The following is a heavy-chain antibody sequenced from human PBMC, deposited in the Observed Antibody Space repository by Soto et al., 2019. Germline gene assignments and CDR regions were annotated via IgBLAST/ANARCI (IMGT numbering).Heavy chain of an antibody. D-gene: IGHD3-16*02. J-gene: IGHJ4*02. V-gene: IGHV4-34*01. Sequence: LSLTCAVYGGSFSGYYWSWIRQPPGKGLEWIGEINHSGSTNYNPSLKSRVTISVDTSKNQFSLKLSSVTAADTAVYYCARGKLSDYVWGSYRYHFDYWGQGTVVTVSS. CDR3: ARGKLSDYVWGSYRYHFDY. CDR2: INHSGST. CDR1: GGSFSGYY.